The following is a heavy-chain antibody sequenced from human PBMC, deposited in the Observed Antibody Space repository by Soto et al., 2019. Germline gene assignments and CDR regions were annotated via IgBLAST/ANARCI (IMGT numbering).Heavy chain of an antibody. CDR3: ASRGYSYGLYYYGMDV. D-gene: IGHD5-18*01. CDR2: IIPIFGTA. J-gene: IGHJ6*02. CDR1: GGTFSSYA. V-gene: IGHV1-69*01. Sequence: QVQLVQSGAEVKKPGSSVKVSCKASGGTFSSYAISWVRQAPGQGLEWMGGIIPIFGTANYAQKFQGRVTITADESTSTADMELSSLRAEDTAVYYCASRGYSYGLYYYGMDVWGQGPTVTVSS.